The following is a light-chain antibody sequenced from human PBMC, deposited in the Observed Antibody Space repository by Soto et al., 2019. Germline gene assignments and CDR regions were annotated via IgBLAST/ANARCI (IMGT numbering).Light chain of an antibody. J-gene: IGLJ3*02. V-gene: IGLV1-47*01. CDR2: RNN. Sequence: QSVLTQPPSASGTPGQRVTISCSGSSSDTGSNYVFWYQQLPGTAPKLVIYRNNQRPSGVPDRFSGSKSGTSASLAISGLRSEDEADYYCAVWDDTLRGVFGGGTKVTVL. CDR1: SSDTGSNY. CDR3: AVWDDTLRGV.